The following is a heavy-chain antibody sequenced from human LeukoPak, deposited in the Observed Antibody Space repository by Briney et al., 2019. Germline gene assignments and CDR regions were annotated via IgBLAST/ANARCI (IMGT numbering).Heavy chain of an antibody. J-gene: IGHJ4*02. CDR3: TRGYPIFDY. CDR2: INTDGSSP. CDR1: GFTFSSYA. D-gene: IGHD3-16*02. Sequence: PGGSLRLSCAASGFTFSSYAMSWDRQARGKGLEWVSRINTDGSSPSYADSVKGRFTISRDNAKITLYLQMNSLRVEDTAVYYCTRGYPIFDYWGQGTPGTVSS. V-gene: IGHV3-74*01.